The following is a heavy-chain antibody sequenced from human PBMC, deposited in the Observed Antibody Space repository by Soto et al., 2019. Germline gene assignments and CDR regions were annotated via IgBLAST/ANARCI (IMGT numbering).Heavy chain of an antibody. J-gene: IGHJ3*02. CDR3: ARPGLNTMIASGDAFDI. CDR2: IYYSGST. V-gene: IGHV4-31*03. D-gene: IGHD3-22*01. CDR1: GGSISSGGYS. Sequence: TSETLSLTCTFSGGSISSGGYSWSGIRQHPGKGLEWIGYIYYSGSTYYNPSLKSRVTISVDTSKNQFSLKLRSVTAADTAVYYCARPGLNTMIASGDAFDIWGQGTMVTVSS.